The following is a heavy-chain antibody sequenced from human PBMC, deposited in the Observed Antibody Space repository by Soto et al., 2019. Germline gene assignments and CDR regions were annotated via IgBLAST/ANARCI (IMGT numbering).Heavy chain of an antibody. D-gene: IGHD3-3*01. CDR2: VYYGGST. J-gene: IGHJ4*02. Sequence: QVQLQESGPGLVKSSETLSLTCTVSGDSIRSYYWTWIRQPPGRGLEWIGHVYYGGSTNYNPSLKSRVTIALDTSKNQFSLRLTSMTAADTAVYYCAGEGAPATFGVVWGQGTRVTVSS. V-gene: IGHV4-59*01. CDR3: AGEGAPATFGVV. CDR1: GDSIRSYY.